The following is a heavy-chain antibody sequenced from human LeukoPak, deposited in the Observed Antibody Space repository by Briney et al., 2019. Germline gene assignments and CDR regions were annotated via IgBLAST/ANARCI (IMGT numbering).Heavy chain of an antibody. J-gene: IGHJ4*02. CDR2: INPNSGGT. CDR3: ARGSYYYDSSGYYYFDY. Sequence: GASVKVSCKASGYTFTGYYMHWVRQAPGQGLEWMGWINPNSGGTNYAQKFQGRVTMTRDTSTSTAYMELSRLRSDDTAVYYCARGSYYYDSSGYYYFDYWGQGTLVTVSS. D-gene: IGHD3-22*01. CDR1: GYTFTGYY. V-gene: IGHV1-2*02.